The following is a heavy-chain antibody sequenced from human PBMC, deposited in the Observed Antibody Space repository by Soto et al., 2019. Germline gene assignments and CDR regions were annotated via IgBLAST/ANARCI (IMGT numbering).Heavy chain of an antibody. CDR3: ARDRAWYYYDSSGYYYYGMDV. CDR2: ISAYNGNT. D-gene: IGHD3-22*01. J-gene: IGHJ6*02. CDR1: GYTFTSYG. Sequence: GASVKVSCKASGYTFTSYGISWVRHAPGQGLEWMGWISAYNGNTNYAQKLQGRVTMTTDTSTSTAYMELRSLRSDDTAVYYCARDRAWYYYDSSGYYYYGMDVWGQGTTVTVSS. V-gene: IGHV1-18*01.